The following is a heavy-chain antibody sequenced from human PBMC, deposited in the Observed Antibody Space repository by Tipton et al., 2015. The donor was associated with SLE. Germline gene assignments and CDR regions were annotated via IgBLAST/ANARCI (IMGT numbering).Heavy chain of an antibody. Sequence: TLSLTCAVYGGSFSGYYWSWIRQPPGKGLEWIGEINHSGSTNYNPSLKSRVTISVDTSKNQFSLKPSSVTAADTAVYYCARGGLEPPFRYYGMDVWGQGTTVTVSS. CDR3: ARGGLEPPFRYYGMDV. CDR2: INHSGST. D-gene: IGHD1-1*01. J-gene: IGHJ6*02. CDR1: GGSFSGYY. V-gene: IGHV4-34*01.